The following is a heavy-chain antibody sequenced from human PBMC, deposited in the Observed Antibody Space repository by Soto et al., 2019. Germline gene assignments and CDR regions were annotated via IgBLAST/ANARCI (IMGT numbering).Heavy chain of an antibody. D-gene: IGHD7-27*01. CDR3: AGGVNWGMGYGMDV. CDR1: GGAFSGHY. CDR2: INQSGTT. V-gene: IGHV4-34*01. Sequence: SETLSLTCVVNGGAFSGHYWSWIRQSPGKGLEWIGEINQSGTTNYNPSLRSRVTISADTSKKQFALKLNSVTAADTAVYYCAGGVNWGMGYGMDVWGQGTTVTVSS. J-gene: IGHJ6*02.